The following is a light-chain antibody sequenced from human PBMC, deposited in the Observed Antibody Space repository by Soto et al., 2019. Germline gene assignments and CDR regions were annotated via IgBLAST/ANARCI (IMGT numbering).Light chain of an antibody. CDR1: QSVTSNF. CDR2: GAS. Sequence: EIVLTQSPGTLSLSPGVRATLSCRASQSVTSNFLAWYQQKPGQAPRLLIYGASSRATGIPDRFSGSGSGTDFTLAISRLEPEDFAVYFCQHYGSSPWTFGQGTKVEIK. J-gene: IGKJ1*01. V-gene: IGKV3-20*01. CDR3: QHYGSSPWT.